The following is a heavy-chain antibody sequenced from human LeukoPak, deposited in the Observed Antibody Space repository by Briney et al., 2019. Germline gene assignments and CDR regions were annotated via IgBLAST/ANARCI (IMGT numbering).Heavy chain of an antibody. D-gene: IGHD2-21*02. J-gene: IGHJ4*02. CDR1: GVTFSGYA. CDR2: IKKDGSEK. V-gene: IGHV3-7*01. CDR3: ARGFQSGDSRV. Sequence: GGSLRLSCAASGVTFSGYAMSWVRQAPGKGLEWVAKIKKDGSEKDYVDSVKGRFTISRDDAKGSLYLQLNSLRVEDTAVYYCARGFQSGDSRVWGQGTLVNVSS.